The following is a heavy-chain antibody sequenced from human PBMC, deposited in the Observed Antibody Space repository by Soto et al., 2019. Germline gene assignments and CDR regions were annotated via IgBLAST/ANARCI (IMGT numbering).Heavy chain of an antibody. D-gene: IGHD6-13*01. Sequence: SETLSLPCTVSGGSISSGGYYWSWIRQHPGKGLEWIGYIYYSGSTYYNPSLKSRVTISVDTSKNTLYLQMNSLRAEDTAVYYCASTYSSSWYDYWGQGTLVTVSS. J-gene: IGHJ4*02. CDR3: ASTYSSSWYDY. CDR2: IYYSGST. V-gene: IGHV4-31*03. CDR1: GGSISSGGYY.